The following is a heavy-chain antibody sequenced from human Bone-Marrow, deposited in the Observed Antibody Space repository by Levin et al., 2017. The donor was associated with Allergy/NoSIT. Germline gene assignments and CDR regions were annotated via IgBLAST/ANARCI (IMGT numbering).Heavy chain of an antibody. D-gene: IGHD1-1*01. Sequence: LSLTCAASGFTFRNYDMHWVRQATGEGLEWVSALDTAGDAYYPGSVKGRFTISREDAKNSLYLQMHSLRAGDTAVYYCARGHRGTFDIWGQGTMVTVSS. CDR1: GFTFRNYD. J-gene: IGHJ3*02. CDR3: ARGHRGTFDI. V-gene: IGHV3-13*04. CDR2: LDTAGDA.